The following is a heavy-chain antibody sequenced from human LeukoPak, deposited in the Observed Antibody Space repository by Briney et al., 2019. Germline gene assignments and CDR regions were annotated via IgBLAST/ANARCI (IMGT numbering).Heavy chain of an antibody. CDR3: AREERRDYYYMDV. CDR2: INHSGST. J-gene: IGHJ6*03. Sequence: SQTLSLTCAVYGGSFSGYYWSWISQPPGKGLEWIGEINHSGSTNYNTSLKSRVTISVDTSKNQFSLKLSSVTAADTAVYYCAREERRDYYYMDVWGKGTTVTVSS. CDR1: GGSFSGYY. V-gene: IGHV4-34*01.